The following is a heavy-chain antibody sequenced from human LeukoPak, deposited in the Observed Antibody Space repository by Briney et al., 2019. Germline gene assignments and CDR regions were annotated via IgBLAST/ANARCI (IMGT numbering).Heavy chain of an antibody. J-gene: IGHJ4*02. Sequence: GGSLRLSCAVSGFTFSTYTMYWVRHPPGKRLEWVSIIGSSGGGIHYADSVRGRFTISRDNSKNALYLQMNSLRVEDTAVYYCAIDPNWGTHSWGQGVLVTVSS. CDR1: GFTFSTYT. CDR2: IGSSGGGI. D-gene: IGHD7-27*01. CDR3: AIDPNWGTHS. V-gene: IGHV3-23*01.